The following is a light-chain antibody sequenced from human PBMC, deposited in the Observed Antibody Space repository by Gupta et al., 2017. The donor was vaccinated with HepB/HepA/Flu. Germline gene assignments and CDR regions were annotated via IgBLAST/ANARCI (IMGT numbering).Light chain of an antibody. Sequence: DIQMTQSPSSLSASVGDRVIITCRASQGIRNDLAWYQQKPGKAPKRLIYAAFNLQSGVPSRFSGSGSGTEFTLTISSLQPDDFATYYCRQHSTYTFAFGHGTKVDIK. J-gene: IGKJ3*01. V-gene: IGKV1-17*01. CDR2: AAF. CDR3: RQHSTYTFA. CDR1: QGIRND.